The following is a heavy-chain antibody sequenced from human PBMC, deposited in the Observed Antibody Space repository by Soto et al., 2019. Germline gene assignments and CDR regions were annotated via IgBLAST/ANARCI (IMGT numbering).Heavy chain of an antibody. CDR1: GYSFTSYW. J-gene: IGHJ6*02. D-gene: IGHD5-18*01. V-gene: IGHV5-51*01. CDR2: IYPGDSDT. Sequence: GEALKISCKGSGYSFTSYWIDWARQMPGKVLEWMGIIYPGDSDTRYSPSFQGQVTISADKSISTAYLQWSSLKASDTAMYYCARQGGMGDTAMVTGFVYYYYGMDVWGQGXTVTVYS. CDR3: ARQGGMGDTAMVTGFVYYYYGMDV.